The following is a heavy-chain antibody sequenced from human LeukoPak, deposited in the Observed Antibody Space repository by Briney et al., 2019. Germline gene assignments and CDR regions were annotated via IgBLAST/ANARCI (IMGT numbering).Heavy chain of an antibody. J-gene: IGHJ6*02. CDR2: ISWNSGSI. Sequence: GGSLRLSCAASGFTFDDYAMHWVRQAPGKGLEWVSGISWNSGSIGYADSVKGRFTISRDNAKNSLYLQMNSLRAEDTALYYCAKGPLVASDGAAAGTYYYYYYGMDVWGQGTTVTVSS. CDR1: GFTFDDYA. D-gene: IGHD6-13*01. V-gene: IGHV3-9*01. CDR3: AKGPLVASDGAAAGTYYYYYYGMDV.